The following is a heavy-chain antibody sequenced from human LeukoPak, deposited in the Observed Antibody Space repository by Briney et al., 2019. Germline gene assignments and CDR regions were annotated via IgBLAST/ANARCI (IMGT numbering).Heavy chain of an antibody. CDR3: ARAPWIQLWFFDY. CDR2: IYYSGST. D-gene: IGHD5-18*01. Sequence: PSETLSLTCTVSGGSISSSSYYWGWIRQPPGKGLEWIGYIYYSGSTNYNPSLKSRVTISVDTSKNQFSLKLSSVTAADTAVYYCARAPWIQLWFFDYWGQGTLVTVSS. V-gene: IGHV4-61*05. CDR1: GGSISSSSYY. J-gene: IGHJ4*02.